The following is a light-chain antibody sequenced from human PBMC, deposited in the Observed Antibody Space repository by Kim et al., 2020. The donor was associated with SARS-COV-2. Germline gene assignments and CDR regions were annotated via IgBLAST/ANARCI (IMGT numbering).Light chain of an antibody. CDR3: QLSDTTPA. CDR2: AAS. V-gene: IGKV1-39*01. J-gene: IGKJ4*01. CDR1: QSISTF. Sequence: SASAGDRVTTTCRTSQSISTFLNWYQHKPGKAPKLLIYAASNLESGVPSRFSGSGSGTDFTLTIDSLQPEDFATYYCQLSDTTPAFGGGTKVDIK.